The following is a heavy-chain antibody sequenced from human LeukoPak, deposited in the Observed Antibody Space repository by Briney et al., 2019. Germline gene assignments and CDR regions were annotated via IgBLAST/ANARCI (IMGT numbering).Heavy chain of an antibody. Sequence: GGSLRLSCAASGFTFGSYGMHWVRQAPGKGLEWVAVIWYDGSNKYYADSVKGRFTISRDNSKNTLYLQMNSLRAEDTAVYYCARDQNTYYDILTGPYGMDVWGQGTTVTVSS. CDR3: ARDQNTYYDILTGPYGMDV. CDR2: IWYDGSNK. CDR1: GFTFGSYG. J-gene: IGHJ6*02. D-gene: IGHD3-9*01. V-gene: IGHV3-33*01.